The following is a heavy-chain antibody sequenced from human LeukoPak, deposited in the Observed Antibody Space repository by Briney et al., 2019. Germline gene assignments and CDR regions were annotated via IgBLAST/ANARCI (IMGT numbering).Heavy chain of an antibody. J-gene: IGHJ6*03. D-gene: IGHD4-17*01. Sequence: PGGSLRLSWAASGFTFDDYGMSWVRQAPGKGLEWVSGINWNGGSTGYADSVKGRFTISRDNAKNSLYLQMNSLRAEDTALYYCARVMTTVTAYYYYYMDAWGKGTTVTVSS. V-gene: IGHV3-20*04. CDR2: INWNGGST. CDR1: GFTFDDYG. CDR3: ARVMTTVTAYYYYYMDA.